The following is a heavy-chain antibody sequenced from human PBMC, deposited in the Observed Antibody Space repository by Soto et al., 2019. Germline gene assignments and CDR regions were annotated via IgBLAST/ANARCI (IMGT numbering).Heavy chain of an antibody. CDR2: ISYDESTT. CDR1: GFSFSRYG. V-gene: IGHV3-30*18. J-gene: IGHJ3*01. D-gene: IGHD3-22*01. CDR3: SKAMIGSYDSDAFDV. Sequence: GSLRLSCAASGFSFSRYGILWVRQAPGKGLEWVAVISYDESTTFYADSVKGRFTISRDNSKNTLFLQMNSLRPEDTAVYYCSKAMIGSYDSDAFDVWGQGTMVTVSS.